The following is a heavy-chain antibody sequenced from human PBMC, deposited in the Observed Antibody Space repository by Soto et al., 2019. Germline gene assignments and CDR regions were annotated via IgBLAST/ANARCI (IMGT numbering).Heavy chain of an antibody. D-gene: IGHD6-13*01. J-gene: IGHJ6*02. CDR2: ISGSGDTT. CDR3: AKDKESSSWANYYYSMDV. Sequence: EVQLLESGGGLVQPGGSLRLSCAGSGFTFSSYAMSWVRQVPGKGLEWVSAISGSGDTTFYADSVKGRFTISSDNSKNTLYLQMNSLITEDTATYYCAKDKESSSWANYYYSMDVWGQGTTVTVSS. CDR1: GFTFSSYA. V-gene: IGHV3-23*01.